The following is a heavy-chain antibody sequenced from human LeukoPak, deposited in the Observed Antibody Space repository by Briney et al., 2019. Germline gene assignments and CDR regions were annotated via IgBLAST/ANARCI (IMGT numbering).Heavy chain of an antibody. Sequence: GGSLRLSCAASGFTFSSYAMSWVRQAPGKGLEWVSAISGSGGSTYYADSVKGRFTISRDNSKNTLYLQMNSLRGEDTALYYCARAGRGGYNLIDYWGQGTLVTVSS. CDR1: GFTFSSYA. J-gene: IGHJ4*02. D-gene: IGHD5-12*01. V-gene: IGHV3-23*01. CDR3: ARAGRGGYNLIDY. CDR2: ISGSGGST.